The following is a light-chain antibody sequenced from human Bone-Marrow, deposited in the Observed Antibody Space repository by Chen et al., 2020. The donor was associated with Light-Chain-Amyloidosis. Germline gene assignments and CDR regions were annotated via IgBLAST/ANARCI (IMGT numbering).Light chain of an antibody. CDR2: DDS. CDR1: NIGSTS. Sequence: SYVLPQPSSLSVAPGHTATLACGGNNIGSTSVHWYQQTPGQAPLLVVYDDSDRPSGIPERLSGSNSGNTATLTISRVEAGDEADYYCQVWDRSSDRPVFGGGTKLTVL. V-gene: IGLV3-21*02. CDR3: QVWDRSSDRPV. J-gene: IGLJ3*02.